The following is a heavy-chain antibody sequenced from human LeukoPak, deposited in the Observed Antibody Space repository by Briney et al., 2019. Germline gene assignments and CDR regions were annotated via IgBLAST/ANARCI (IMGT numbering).Heavy chain of an antibody. V-gene: IGHV3-48*01. CDR1: GFTFSTPT. CDR3: ARGNHGRSYGGYS. Sequence: GGSLRLSCAASGFTFSTPTMNLVRQAPGKGLEWVSYITGTSSTIYYADSVKGRFTVSRDNARNSLYLQMNSLRAEDTAFYYCARGNHGRSYGGYSWGEETLVTVSA. J-gene: IGHJ4*02. CDR2: ITGTSSTI. D-gene: IGHD1-26*01.